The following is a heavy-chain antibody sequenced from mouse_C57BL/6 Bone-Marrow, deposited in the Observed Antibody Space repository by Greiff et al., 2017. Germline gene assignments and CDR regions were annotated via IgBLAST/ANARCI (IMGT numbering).Heavy chain of an antibody. D-gene: IGHD2-3*01. V-gene: IGHV1-72*01. Sequence: QVQLQQPGAELVKPGASVKLSCKASGYTFTSYWMHWVKQRPGRGLEWIGRIDPNSGGTKYNEKFKSKATLTVDKPSSTAYMRLSSLTSEDSAVYYCARYNGYYGGFAYWGQGTLVTVSA. J-gene: IGHJ3*01. CDR3: ARYNGYYGGFAY. CDR2: IDPNSGGT. CDR1: GYTFTSYW.